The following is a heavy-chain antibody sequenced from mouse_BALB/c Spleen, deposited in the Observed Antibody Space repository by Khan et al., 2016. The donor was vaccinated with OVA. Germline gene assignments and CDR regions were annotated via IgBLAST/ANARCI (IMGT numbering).Heavy chain of an antibody. CDR2: IYPGNSDT. D-gene: IGHD2-4*01. J-gene: IGHJ2*01. CDR3: TRSYDSYYFDY. V-gene: IGHV1-5*01. Sequence: EVQLQQSGTVLARPGASVKMSCKASGYSFTSYWMHWVKKRHGKGLEWIGAIYPGNSDTRYNQKFKGKAKMTAVKSASTAYMDLSSLTNEDSAVYYCTRSYDSYYFDYWGQGTTLTVSA. CDR1: GYSFTSYW.